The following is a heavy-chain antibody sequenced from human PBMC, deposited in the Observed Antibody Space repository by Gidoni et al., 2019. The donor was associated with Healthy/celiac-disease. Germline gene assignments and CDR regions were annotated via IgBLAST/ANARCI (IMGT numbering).Heavy chain of an antibody. J-gene: IGHJ6*03. CDR1: GGTFSSYA. CDR3: ARGQDCSGGSCYPWVDSGIRLHYYYYMDV. CDR2: IIPIFGTA. D-gene: IGHD2-15*01. Sequence: QVQLVQSGAEVKKPGSSVKVSCKASGGTFSSYAISWVRQAPGQGLEWMGGIIPIFGTANYAQKFQGRVTITADKSTSTAYMELSSLRSEDTAVYYCARGQDCSGGSCYPWVDSGIRLHYYYYMDVWGKGTTVTVSS. V-gene: IGHV1-69*06.